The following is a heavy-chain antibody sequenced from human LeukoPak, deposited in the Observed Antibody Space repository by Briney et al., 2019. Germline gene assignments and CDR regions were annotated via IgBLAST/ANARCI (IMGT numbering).Heavy chain of an antibody. CDR3: ASPYYYDSSGYYVFSIDY. CDR2: ISSSGSTI. J-gene: IGHJ4*02. CDR1: GFTFSSYE. Sequence: GGSLRLSCAASGFTFSSYEMNWVRQAPGKGLEWVSYISSSGSTIYYADSVKGRFTISRDNAKNSLYLQMNSLRAEDTAVYYCASPYYYDSSGYYVFSIDYWGQGTLVTVS. D-gene: IGHD3-22*01. V-gene: IGHV3-48*03.